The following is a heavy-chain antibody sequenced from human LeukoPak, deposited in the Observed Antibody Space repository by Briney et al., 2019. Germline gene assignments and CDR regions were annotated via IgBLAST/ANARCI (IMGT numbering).Heavy chain of an antibody. CDR1: GGSFSGYY. CDR2: INHSGST. V-gene: IGHV4-34*01. D-gene: IGHD1-26*01. J-gene: IGHJ4*02. CDR3: ARFGLWEKLGRRDY. Sequence: SETLSLTCAVYGGSFSGYYWSWIRQPPGKGLEWIGEINHSGSTNYNPSLKSRVTISVDTSKNQFSLKLSSVTAADTAVYYCARFGLWEKLGRRDYWGQGTLVTVSS.